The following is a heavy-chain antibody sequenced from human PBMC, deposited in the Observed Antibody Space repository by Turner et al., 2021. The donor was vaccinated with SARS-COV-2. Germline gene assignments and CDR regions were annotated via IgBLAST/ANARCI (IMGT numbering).Heavy chain of an antibody. Sequence: EVQLVESGGGLVQPGGSLRLSCAASGFTFSSYWMSWVRPAPGKGLEWVANIKQDGSEKYYVDSVKGRFTISRDNAKNSLYLQMNSLRAEDTAVYYCARDMGATTGPFDYWGQGTLVTVSS. D-gene: IGHD1-26*01. V-gene: IGHV3-7*01. CDR1: GFTFSSYW. CDR3: ARDMGATTGPFDY. CDR2: IKQDGSEK. J-gene: IGHJ4*02.